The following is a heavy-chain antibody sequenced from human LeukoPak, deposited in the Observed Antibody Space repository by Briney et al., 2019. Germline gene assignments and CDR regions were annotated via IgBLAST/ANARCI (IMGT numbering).Heavy chain of an antibody. CDR3: ARVRYYYDSSGYSD. CDR1: GYIFSAYY. CDR2: INPDSGVS. J-gene: IGHJ4*02. D-gene: IGHD3-22*01. Sequence: GASVKVSCKTSGYIFSAYYMHWVRQAPGQRLEWMGWINPDSGVSNYAQKFQGRVTMTRDASMNSYSLELTILRDDDTAIYYCARVRYYYDSSGYSDWGQGTLVTVSS. V-gene: IGHV1-2*02.